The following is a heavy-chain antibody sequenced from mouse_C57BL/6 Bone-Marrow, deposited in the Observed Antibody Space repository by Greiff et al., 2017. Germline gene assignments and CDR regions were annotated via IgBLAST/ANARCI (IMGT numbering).Heavy chain of an antibody. CDR3: TRIAY. V-gene: IGHV14-4*01. Sequence: EVQLQESGVELVRPGASVKLSCTASGFNIKDDYMHWVKQRPEQGLEWIGWIDPENGDTEYASKFQGKATITVDTSSNTAYLQLSSLTSEYTAVYYFTRIAYWGQGTLVTVSA. J-gene: IGHJ3*01. CDR2: IDPENGDT. CDR1: GFNIKDDY.